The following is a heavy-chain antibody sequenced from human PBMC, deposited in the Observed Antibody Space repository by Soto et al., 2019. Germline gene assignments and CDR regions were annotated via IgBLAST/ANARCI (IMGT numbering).Heavy chain of an antibody. J-gene: IGHJ4*02. Sequence: PSETLSLTCSVSGGSVNDKTYYWSWIRQPPGKRLEWIGYVYYSGTTNYNPSLKSRVTISVDLSKNRFSLRLSSVTTADTALYYCARTTAVPNTLRSRYFFDYWGQGTLVTVS. D-gene: IGHD4-17*01. CDR1: GGSVNDKTYY. CDR3: ARTTAVPNTLRSRYFFDY. V-gene: IGHV4-61*01. CDR2: VYYSGTT.